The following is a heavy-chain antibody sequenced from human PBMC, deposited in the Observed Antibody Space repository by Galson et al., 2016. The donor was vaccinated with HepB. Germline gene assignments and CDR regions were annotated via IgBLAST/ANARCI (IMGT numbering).Heavy chain of an antibody. CDR1: GLNVSSSY. CDR3: ARSGDFRSGYSGYGMDV. J-gene: IGHJ6*02. Sequence: SLRLSCAASGLNVSSSYMSWVRQAPGRGLEWVSVVYAGGTTKYYADSVKGRFTISRDNSKNTLYLLMNSLRGEDTALYYCARSGDFRSGYSGYGMDVWGQGTTVTVSS. D-gene: IGHD3-3*01. V-gene: IGHV3-66*01. CDR2: VYAGGTTK.